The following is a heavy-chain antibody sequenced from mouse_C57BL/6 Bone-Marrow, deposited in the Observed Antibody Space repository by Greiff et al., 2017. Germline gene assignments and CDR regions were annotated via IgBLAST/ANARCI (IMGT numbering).Heavy chain of an antibody. Sequence: EVKLVESGGGLVKPGGSLKLSCAASGFTFSSYAMSWVRQTPEKRLEWVATISDGGSYTYYPDNVKGRFTISRDNAKNNLYLQMSHLKSEDTAMYYCARERLRPAWFAYWGQETLVTVSA. V-gene: IGHV5-4*01. CDR2: ISDGGSYT. CDR3: ARERLRPAWFAY. D-gene: IGHD3-2*02. J-gene: IGHJ3*01. CDR1: GFTFSSYA.